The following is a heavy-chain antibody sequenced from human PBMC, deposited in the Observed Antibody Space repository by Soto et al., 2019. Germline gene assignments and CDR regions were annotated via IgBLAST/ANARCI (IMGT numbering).Heavy chain of an antibody. J-gene: IGHJ6*02. V-gene: IGHV3-23*01. Sequence: EVQLLESGGGLVQPGGSLRLSCAASGLTFSNYAMSWVRQAPGKGLEWVSAISGSGASTYYADSVKGRITISRDKSKTTLYLQMNSLRVEDTAVYYCAKGQGGSIQPLGGMDVWGQGTTVPVSS. D-gene: IGHD3-16*01. CDR2: ISGSGAST. CDR3: AKGQGGSIQPLGGMDV. CDR1: GLTFSNYA.